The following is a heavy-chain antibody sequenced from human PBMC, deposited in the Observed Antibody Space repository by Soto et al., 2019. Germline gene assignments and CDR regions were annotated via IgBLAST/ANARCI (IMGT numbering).Heavy chain of an antibody. CDR3: ARRSQLAAVRGIDY. Sequence: SETLSLTCTVSGDSISSSGFYWGWIRQPPGKGLEWIGTIHYSGSTYYSPSLKSRVTISADTSKNQFSLNLSSVTAADTAIYYCARRSQLAAVRGIDYWGQGTLVTVS. V-gene: IGHV4-39*01. D-gene: IGHD3-10*02. J-gene: IGHJ4*02. CDR1: GDSISSSGFY. CDR2: IHYSGST.